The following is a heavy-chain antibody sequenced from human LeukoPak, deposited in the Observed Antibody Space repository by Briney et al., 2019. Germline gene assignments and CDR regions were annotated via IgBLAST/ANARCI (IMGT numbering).Heavy chain of an antibody. D-gene: IGHD2-2*02. CDR2: ISSSSTYI. Sequence: PGGSLRLSCAASGFTFSSYSMNWVRQAPGKGLEWVSSISSSSTYIYYADSLKGRFTISRDNAKNSLYLQMNSLRAEDTAVYYCARDTHCSSTSCYNAFDIWGQGTMVTVSS. CDR3: ARDTHCSSTSCYNAFDI. J-gene: IGHJ3*02. CDR1: GFTFSSYS. V-gene: IGHV3-21*01.